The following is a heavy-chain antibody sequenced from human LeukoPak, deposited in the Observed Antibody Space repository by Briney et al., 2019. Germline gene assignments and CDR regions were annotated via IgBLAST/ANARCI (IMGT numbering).Heavy chain of an antibody. CDR2: INPSGGGT. J-gene: IGHJ6*02. CDR3: ARCAIAVDYYYGMDV. Sequence: GASVKVSCKASGYTLTSYYMHWVRQAPGQGLEWMGIINPSGGGTSYAQKFQGRVTMTRDTSTSTVYMELRSLRSEDTAVYYCARCAIAVDYYYGMDVWGQGTTVTVSS. CDR1: GYTLTSYY. D-gene: IGHD2-15*01. V-gene: IGHV1-46*01.